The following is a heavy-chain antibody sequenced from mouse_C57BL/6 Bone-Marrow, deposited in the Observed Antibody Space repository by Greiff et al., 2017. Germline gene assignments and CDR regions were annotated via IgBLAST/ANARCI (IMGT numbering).Heavy chain of an antibody. V-gene: IGHV5-9-1*02. CDR2: ISSGGDYI. CDR3: TRDPSNNWCAY. CDR1: GFTFSSYA. Sequence: EVKLVESGEGLVKPGGSLKLSCAASGFTFSSYAMSWVRQTPEKRLEWVAYISSGGDYIYYADTVKGRFTISRDNARNTLYLQMSSLKSEDTAMYYCTRDPSNNWCAYWGQGTLVTVSA. J-gene: IGHJ3*01.